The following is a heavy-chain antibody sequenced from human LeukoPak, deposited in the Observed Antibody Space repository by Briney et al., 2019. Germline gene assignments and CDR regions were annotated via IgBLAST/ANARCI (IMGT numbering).Heavy chain of an antibody. D-gene: IGHD1-26*01. J-gene: IGHJ5*02. V-gene: IGHV4-38-2*01. Sequence: PSETLSLTCGVSGYSITSGYYWGWIRQPPGKGLEWIASMYHTGTTYYNPSLKSRVTISVDTSKNQLSLGLTSVTAADTAVYYWTRLKWGDWFDPWGQGTLVTVSS. CDR3: TRLKWGDWFDP. CDR1: GYSITSGYY. CDR2: MYHTGTT.